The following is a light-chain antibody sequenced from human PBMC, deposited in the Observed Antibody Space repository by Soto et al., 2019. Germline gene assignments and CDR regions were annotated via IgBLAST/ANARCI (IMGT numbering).Light chain of an antibody. V-gene: IGKV3-11*01. CDR1: QSVGSS. Sequence: EIVLTQSPATLSLSPGERATLSCRASQSVGSSLAWYQQKLGQAPRLLIYAASDRATGIPGRFSGSGSGTDFTLIISSLEPEDFAFYYCQQGNTWPWTFGQGTK. CDR3: QQGNTWPWT. J-gene: IGKJ1*01. CDR2: AAS.